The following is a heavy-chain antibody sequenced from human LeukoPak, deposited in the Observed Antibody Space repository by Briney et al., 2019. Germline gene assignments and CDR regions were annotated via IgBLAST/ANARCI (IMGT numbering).Heavy chain of an antibody. CDR3: AKDGSPPYYDFWSGYPFHFDY. CDR1: GFTFSSYA. CDR2: ISGSGGST. Sequence: GGSLRLSCAASGFTFSSYAMSWVRQAPGKGLEWVSAISGSGGSTNYADSVKGRFTISRDNSKNTLYLQMNSLRAEDTAVYYCAKDGSPPYYDFWSGYPFHFDYWGQGTLVTVSS. J-gene: IGHJ4*02. V-gene: IGHV3-23*01. D-gene: IGHD3-3*01.